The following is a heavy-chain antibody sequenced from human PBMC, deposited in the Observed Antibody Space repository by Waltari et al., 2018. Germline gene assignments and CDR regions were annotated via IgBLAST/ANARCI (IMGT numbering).Heavy chain of an antibody. Sequence: QVQLVQSGAEVKKPGASVTVSCKASGYTFTGYSLHGVRRAAGQGLEWMGRINPNSGGTNYAQKFQGRATMTRDTTISTAYMELSRLRSYDTAAYYCTRTAYSSGWLIDYWGQGTLVTVSS. CDR1: GYTFTGYS. CDR2: INPNSGGT. V-gene: IGHV1-2*06. D-gene: IGHD6-19*01. J-gene: IGHJ4*02. CDR3: TRTAYSSGWLIDY.